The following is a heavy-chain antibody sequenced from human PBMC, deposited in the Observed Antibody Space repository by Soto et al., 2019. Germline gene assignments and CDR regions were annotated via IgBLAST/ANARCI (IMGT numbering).Heavy chain of an antibody. CDR2: IYYSGST. CDR1: GGSISSYY. V-gene: IGHV4-59*01. Sequence: SETLSLTCTVSGGSISSYYWSWIRQPPGKGLEWIGYIYYSGSTNYNPSLKSRVTISVDTSKNQFSLKLSSVTAADTAVYYCARGRRSVVTRGYYFDYWGQGTLVTVSS. CDR3: ARGRRSVVTRGYYFDY. J-gene: IGHJ4*02. D-gene: IGHD2-15*01.